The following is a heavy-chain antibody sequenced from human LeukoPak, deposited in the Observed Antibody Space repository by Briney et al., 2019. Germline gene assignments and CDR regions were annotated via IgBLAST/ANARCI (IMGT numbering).Heavy chain of an antibody. D-gene: IGHD2-2*01. V-gene: IGHV1-69*04. CDR1: GGTFSSYA. CDR2: IIPILGIA. Sequence: GASVKVSCKASGGTFSSYAISWVRQAPGQGLEWMGRIIPILGIANYAQKFQGRVTITADKSTSTAYMELSSLRSEDTAVYYCARRGEGGSTFDYWGQGTLVTVSS. J-gene: IGHJ4*02. CDR3: ARRGEGGSTFDY.